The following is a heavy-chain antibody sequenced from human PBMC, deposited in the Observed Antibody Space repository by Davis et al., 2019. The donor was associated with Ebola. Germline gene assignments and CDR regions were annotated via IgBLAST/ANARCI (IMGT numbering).Heavy chain of an antibody. J-gene: IGHJ4*02. V-gene: IGHV3-30*03. Sequence: GGSLRLSCAASGFTFSSYGMHWVRQAPGKGLEWVAVISYDGNNKYYADSVKGRFTISRDNSKNTLYLQMNSLRAEDTAVYYCARELAVAYFDYWGQGTLVTVSS. CDR1: GFTFSSYG. D-gene: IGHD6-19*01. CDR2: ISYDGNNK. CDR3: ARELAVAYFDY.